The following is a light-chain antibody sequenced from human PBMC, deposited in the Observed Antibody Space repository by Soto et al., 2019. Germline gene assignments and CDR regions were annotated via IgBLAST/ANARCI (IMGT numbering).Light chain of an antibody. CDR2: EVT. J-gene: IGLJ2*01. V-gene: IGLV2-8*01. Sequence: QSALTQPPSASGSPGQSVTISCTGTSSNVGAYNYVSWYQQHPGKAPKLMIYEVTKRPSGVPDRVSGSKSVSTASLTVSGLQAEDEADYYCSSWTGNNFVVFGGGTKLTVL. CDR1: SSNVGAYNY. CDR3: SSWTGNNFVV.